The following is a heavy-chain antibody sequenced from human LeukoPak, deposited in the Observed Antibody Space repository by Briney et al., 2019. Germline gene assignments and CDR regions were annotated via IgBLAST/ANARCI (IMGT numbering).Heavy chain of an antibody. D-gene: IGHD1-26*01. Sequence: ASVKVSCKVSGYTLTELSMHWVRQAPGKGLEWMGGFDPEDGETIYAQKFQGRVTMTEDTSTDTAYMELSNLRSEDTAVYYCATDSGSYSYFDYWGQGTLVTVSS. CDR2: FDPEDGET. CDR3: ATDSGSYSYFDY. J-gene: IGHJ4*02. CDR1: GYTLTELS. V-gene: IGHV1-24*01.